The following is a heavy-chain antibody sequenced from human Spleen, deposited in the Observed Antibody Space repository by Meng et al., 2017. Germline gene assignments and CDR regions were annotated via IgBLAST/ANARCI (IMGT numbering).Heavy chain of an antibody. CDR1: GGSFSGYY. D-gene: IGHD2-15*01. Sequence: SETLSLTCAVYGGSFSGYYWSWIRQPPGKGLEWIGEINHSGSTNCSPSLKSRVTISVDTSKNQFSLKLSSVTAADTAVYYCARERVVVAGRLYDYWGQGTLVTVSS. CDR3: ARERVVVAGRLYDY. V-gene: IGHV4-34*01. CDR2: INHSGST. J-gene: IGHJ4*02.